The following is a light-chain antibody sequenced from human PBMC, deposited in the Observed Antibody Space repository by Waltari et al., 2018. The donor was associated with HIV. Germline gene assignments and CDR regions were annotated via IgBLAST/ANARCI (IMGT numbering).Light chain of an antibody. V-gene: IGKV1-5*03. CDR2: KAS. Sequence: DIQMTQSPSILSASVGDRVTITCRASQSIHMWLAWYQQKSGKAPNVLIYKASTLVSGVPSRFSGSGSGTEFTLTITSLQPDDFATYYCQEYDTQYHKFGQGTKVEI. J-gene: IGKJ1*01. CDR1: QSIHMW. CDR3: QEYDTQYHK.